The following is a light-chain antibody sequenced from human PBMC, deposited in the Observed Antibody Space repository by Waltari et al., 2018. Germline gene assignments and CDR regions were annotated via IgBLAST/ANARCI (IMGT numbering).Light chain of an antibody. CDR3: HHYYDNPPI. Sequence: IQMTQYPTALSASVGDTVTLSCRASQNIYYNLAWYQQKPGKSPELLIYAASSPQSGFPSRFSGSGSGTDFTLTITTLQPADSAIYFCHHYYDNPPIFGQVTKVEI. V-gene: IGKV1-6*01. J-gene: IGKJ2*01. CDR2: AAS. CDR1: QNIYYN.